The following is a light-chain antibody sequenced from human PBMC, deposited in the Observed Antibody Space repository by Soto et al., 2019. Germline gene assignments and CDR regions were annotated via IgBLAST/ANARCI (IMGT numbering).Light chain of an antibody. J-gene: IGLJ2*01. CDR2: EVS. CDR3: RSYTSTSTRV. CDR1: SSDVGGYTY. V-gene: IGLV2-14*01. Sequence: QSALTQPASVSGSPGQSITISCTGTSSDVGGYTYVSWYQQHPGKAPKLLIYEVSNRPSGVSNRFSGSKSGNTASLTISGLQAEDEADYYCRSYTSTSTRVFGGGTKLTVL.